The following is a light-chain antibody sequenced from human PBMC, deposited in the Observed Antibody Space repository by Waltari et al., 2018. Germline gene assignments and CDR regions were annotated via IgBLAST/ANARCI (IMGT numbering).Light chain of an antibody. CDR1: RSTLGAGSD. J-gene: IGLJ3*02. CDR2: GNS. CDR3: QSYDSSLSGYWV. V-gene: IGLV1-40*01. Sequence: QSVLTQPPSVSGSPGQRVTISCPGTRSTLGAGSDVHWYQQLPGTAPKLLIYGNSNRPSGVPDRFSGSKSGTSASLAITGLQAEDEADYYCQSYDSSLSGYWVFGGGTKLTVL.